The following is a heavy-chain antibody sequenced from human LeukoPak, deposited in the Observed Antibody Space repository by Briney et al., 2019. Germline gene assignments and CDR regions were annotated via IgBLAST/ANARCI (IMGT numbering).Heavy chain of an antibody. J-gene: IGHJ4*02. Sequence: GGSLRLSCAASGFTVSSNYMSWVRQAPGKGLEWVSVIYSGGSTYYADSVKGRFTISRDNSKTTLYLQMNSLRAEDTAVYYCARERDGNIFDYWGQGTLVTVSS. CDR1: GFTVSSNY. V-gene: IGHV3-53*01. CDR2: IYSGGST. CDR3: ARERDGNIFDY. D-gene: IGHD4-23*01.